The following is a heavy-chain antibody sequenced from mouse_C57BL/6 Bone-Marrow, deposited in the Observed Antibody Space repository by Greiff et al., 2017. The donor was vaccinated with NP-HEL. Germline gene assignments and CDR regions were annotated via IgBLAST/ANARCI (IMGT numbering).Heavy chain of an antibody. D-gene: IGHD1-1*01. CDR1: GFNIKDDY. CDR2: IDPENGDT. V-gene: IGHV14-4*01. Sequence: EVQLQQSGAELVRPGASVKLSCTASGFNIKDDYMHWVKQRPEQGLEWIGWIDPENGDTEYASKFQGKATITADTSSNTAYLQLSSLTSEDTAVYYCTTSGYYGSSYRYFDVWGRGTTVTVSS. CDR3: TTSGYYGSSYRYFDV. J-gene: IGHJ1*03.